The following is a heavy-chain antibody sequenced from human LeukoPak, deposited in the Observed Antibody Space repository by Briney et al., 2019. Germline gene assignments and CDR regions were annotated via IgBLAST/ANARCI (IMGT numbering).Heavy chain of an antibody. CDR3: ARGQLVQY. D-gene: IGHD6-13*01. V-gene: IGHV1-2*02. J-gene: IGHJ4*02. CDR2: INPNSGGT. CDR1: GYTFTGYY. Sequence: ASVKVSCKASGYTFTGYYMHWVRQAPGQGLEWMGWINPNSGGTNYAQKFQGRVTMTRDKSISTAYLQWSSLKASDTAMYYCARGQLVQYWGQGTQVTVSS.